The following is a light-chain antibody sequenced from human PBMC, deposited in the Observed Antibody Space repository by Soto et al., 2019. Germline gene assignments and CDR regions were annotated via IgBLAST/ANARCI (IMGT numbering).Light chain of an antibody. CDR2: EVN. Sequence: QSALTQPASVSGSPGQSITISCTGTSSDVDGYNYVSWYQQHPGKAPKLMIFEVNNRPSGVSNRFSGSKSGNTASLTISGLQAGDEADYYCSSYTSSSTLVFGGGTKVTVL. CDR1: SSDVDGYNY. V-gene: IGLV2-14*01. J-gene: IGLJ3*02. CDR3: SSYTSSSTLV.